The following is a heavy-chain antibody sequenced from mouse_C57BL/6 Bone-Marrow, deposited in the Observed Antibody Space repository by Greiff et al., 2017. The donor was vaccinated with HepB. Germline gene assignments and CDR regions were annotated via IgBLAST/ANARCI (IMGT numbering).Heavy chain of an antibody. CDR2: IYPGSGNT. Sequence: QVQLQQSGAELVRPGASVKLSCKASGYTFTDYYINWVKQRPGQGLEWIARIYPGSGNTYYNEKFKGKATLTAEKSSSTAYMQLSSLTSEDSAVYYCARDSITTVKAYWGQGTLVTVSA. V-gene: IGHV1-76*01. D-gene: IGHD1-1*01. CDR1: GYTFTDYY. J-gene: IGHJ3*01. CDR3: ARDSITTVKAY.